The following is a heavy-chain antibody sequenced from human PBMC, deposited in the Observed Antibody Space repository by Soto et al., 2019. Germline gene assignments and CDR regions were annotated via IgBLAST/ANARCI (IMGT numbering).Heavy chain of an antibody. Sequence: QITLKESGPTLVKSTQTLTLTCTFSGFSLSTRGVGVGWIRQPPGKALEWLALMYWDDDKRYSPALKTRLTITKDTSRNQVDRTMTSMDPVDPGTYHCAAARPTLFDYWGQGTLVTVSS. CDR3: AAARPTLFDY. J-gene: IGHJ4*02. CDR2: MYWDDDK. V-gene: IGHV2-5*02. D-gene: IGHD6-6*01. CDR1: GFSLSTRGVG.